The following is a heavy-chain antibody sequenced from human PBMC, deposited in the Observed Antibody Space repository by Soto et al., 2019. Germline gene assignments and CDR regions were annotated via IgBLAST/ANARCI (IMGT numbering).Heavy chain of an antibody. CDR1: GYTFTSYY. Sequence: ASVKVSCKASGYTFTSYYIHWVRQAPGQGLEWMGIINPSGGSTSYAQKFQGRVTMTRDTSTSTVYMDLSSLRSEDTAVYYCATTPSISVPGTVAGFDPWGQGTLVTVSS. J-gene: IGHJ5*02. CDR2: INPSGGST. V-gene: IGHV1-46*01. CDR3: ATTPSISVPGTVAGFDP. D-gene: IGHD6-13*01.